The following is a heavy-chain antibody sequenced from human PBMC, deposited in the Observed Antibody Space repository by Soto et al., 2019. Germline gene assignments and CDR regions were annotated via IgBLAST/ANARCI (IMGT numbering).Heavy chain of an antibody. CDR2: MNPNSGNT. D-gene: IGHD3-22*01. CDR3: ARALYYYDSSGYYYETRDYYYYYGMDV. CDR1: GYTFTSYD. J-gene: IGHJ6*02. V-gene: IGHV1-8*01. Sequence: ASVKVSCKASGYTFTSYDINWVRQATGQGLEWMGWMNPNSGNTGYAQKFQGRVTMTRNTSISTAYMELSSLRSEDTAVYYCARALYYYDSSGYYYETRDYYYYYGMDVWGQGTTVTVS.